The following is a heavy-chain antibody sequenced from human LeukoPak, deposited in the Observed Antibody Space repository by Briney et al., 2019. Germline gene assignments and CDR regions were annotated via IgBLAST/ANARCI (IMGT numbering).Heavy chain of an antibody. J-gene: IGHJ5*02. D-gene: IGHD6-13*01. CDR1: GGTFSSYA. V-gene: IGHV1-69*13. CDR3: ARDEVAAAGTRFDP. Sequence: GASVKVSCKASGGTFSSYAISWVRQAPGQWLEWMGGIIPIFGTANCAQKFQGRVTITADESTSTAYMELSSLRSEDTAVYYCARDEVAAAGTRFDPWGQGTLVTVSS. CDR2: IIPIFGTA.